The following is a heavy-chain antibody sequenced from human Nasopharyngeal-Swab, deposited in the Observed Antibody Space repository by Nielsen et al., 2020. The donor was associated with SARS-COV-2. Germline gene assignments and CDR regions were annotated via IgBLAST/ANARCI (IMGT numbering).Heavy chain of an antibody. J-gene: IGHJ6*02. V-gene: IGHV4-34*01. D-gene: IGHD5-24*01. CDR1: GGSFSGFY. CDR3: ARAGRVGDAYTGLDV. CDR2: INHNERT. Sequence: SETLSLTCAVYGGSFSGFYWNWIRQPPGRGLEWIGAINHNERTNYNPSLKSRITLSVDTSNKQVSLKMRSVTAADTAVYYCARAGRVGDAYTGLDVWGQGTTVTVSS.